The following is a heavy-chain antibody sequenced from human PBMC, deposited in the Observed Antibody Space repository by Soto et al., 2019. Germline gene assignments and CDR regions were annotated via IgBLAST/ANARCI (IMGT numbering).Heavy chain of an antibody. J-gene: IGHJ3*02. CDR2: IYYSGST. V-gene: IGHV4-61*03. CDR3: LRKTPADCGGGTCYLFFDI. D-gene: IGHD2-15*01. Sequence: SETLSLTCTVSGDSVSSGSSYWGWIRQPPGEAPEWIGFIYYSGSTTYNPSLKSRVTISLDMSKNHFSLKPSSVTAADTAMFYCLRKTPADCGGGTCYLFFDIGGKGKMVTVSS. CDR1: GDSVSSGSSY.